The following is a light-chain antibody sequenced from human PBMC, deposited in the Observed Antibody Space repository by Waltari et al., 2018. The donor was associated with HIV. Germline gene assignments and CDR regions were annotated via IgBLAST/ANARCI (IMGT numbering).Light chain of an antibody. Sequence: SSELTQDPAVSVALGQTVRITCQGESLRKYYTTWYERKPGRAPILLTYVENLRPSGIPDRFSGSRSGNTPSLAITGALAEYEADDVCNSRDSSDNSLNVVFGGGTKLTVL. CDR3: NSRDSSDNSLNVV. J-gene: IGLJ2*01. V-gene: IGLV3-19*01. CDR2: VEN. CDR1: SLRKYY.